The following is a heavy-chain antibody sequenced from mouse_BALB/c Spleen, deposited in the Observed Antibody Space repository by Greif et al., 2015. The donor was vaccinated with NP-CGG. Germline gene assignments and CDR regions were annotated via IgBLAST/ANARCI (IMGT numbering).Heavy chain of an antibody. J-gene: IGHJ2*01. CDR2: IDPENGNT. Sequence: EVKVEESGAELVRPGALVKLSCKASGFNIKDYYMHWVKQRPEQGLEWIGWIDPENGNTIYDPKFQGKASITADTSSNTAYLQLSSLTSEDTAVYYCASWGYFDYWGQGTTLTVSS. CDR3: ASWGYFDY. V-gene: IGHV14-1*02. CDR1: GFNIKDYY.